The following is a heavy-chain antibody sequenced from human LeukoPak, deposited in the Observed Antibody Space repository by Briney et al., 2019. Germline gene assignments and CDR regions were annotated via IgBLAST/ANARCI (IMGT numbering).Heavy chain of an antibody. D-gene: IGHD3-22*01. CDR2: INPNSGGT. CDR1: GYTFTGYC. CDR3: ASSYYDSSGYGIDY. J-gene: IGHJ4*02. V-gene: IGHV1-2*06. Sequence: GASVKVSCKASGYTFTGYCMHWVRQAPGQGLEWMGRINPNSGGTNYAQKFQGRVTMTRDTSISTAYMELSRLRSDDTAVYYCASSYYDSSGYGIDYWGQGTLVTVSS.